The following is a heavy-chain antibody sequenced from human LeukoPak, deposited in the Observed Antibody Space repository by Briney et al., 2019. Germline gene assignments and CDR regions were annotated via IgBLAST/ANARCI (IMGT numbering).Heavy chain of an antibody. J-gene: IGHJ4*02. CDR1: GGSFSGYY. CDR3: ARRLSITGIPGELDY. Sequence: SETLSLTCAVYGGSFSGYYWSWISQPPGKGLEWIGEINHSGSTNYNPSLKSPVTISVDTSKNQFSLKLSSVTAADTAVFYCARRLSITGIPGELDYWGQGTLVTVSS. D-gene: IGHD1-20*01. V-gene: IGHV4-34*01. CDR2: INHSGST.